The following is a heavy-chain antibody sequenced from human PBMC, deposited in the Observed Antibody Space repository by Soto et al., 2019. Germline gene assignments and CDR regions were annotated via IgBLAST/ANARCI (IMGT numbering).Heavy chain of an antibody. CDR1: GFTFSSYS. CDR3: ARDGFYGDYGDY. CDR2: VSSRSSYI. D-gene: IGHD4-17*01. J-gene: IGHJ4*02. V-gene: IGHV3-21*01. Sequence: EVQLVESGGGLVKPGGSLRLSCTASGFTFSSYSINWVRQGPGKGLEWVSSVSSRSSYIYYAASVKGRFTISRANAKNSLYLQMNSLRAEDTAVYYCARDGFYGDYGDYWGQGTLVTVSS.